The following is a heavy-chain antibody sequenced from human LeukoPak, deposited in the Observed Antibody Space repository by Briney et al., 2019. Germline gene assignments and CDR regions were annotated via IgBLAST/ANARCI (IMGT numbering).Heavy chain of an antibody. CDR2: ISSSSAYI. V-gene: IGHV3-21*01. Sequence: GGSLRLSCAASGFTFSSCVMNWVRQAPGKGLEWVSSISSSSAYIYYADSVKGRFTISRDNAKNSLYLQMNSLRAEDTAVCYCARDSGVRDSIDYWGQGTLVTVSS. CDR3: ARDSGVRDSIDY. D-gene: IGHD3-10*01. CDR1: GFTFSSCV. J-gene: IGHJ4*02.